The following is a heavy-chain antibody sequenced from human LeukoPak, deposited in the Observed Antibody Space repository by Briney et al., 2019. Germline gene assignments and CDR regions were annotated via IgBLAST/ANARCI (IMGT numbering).Heavy chain of an antibody. J-gene: IGHJ4*02. Sequence: GSLRLSCAASGFSLSSYWMQWVRQGPGKGLVWVSGINNDGSRTTYGDSVKGRVTISRDDAKNTLFLQMSSLRADDTAVYYCAREGDYGGINFDYWGRGTLVTVSS. V-gene: IGHV3-74*01. CDR1: GFSLSSYW. D-gene: IGHD4-23*01. CDR3: AREGDYGGINFDY. CDR2: INNDGSRT.